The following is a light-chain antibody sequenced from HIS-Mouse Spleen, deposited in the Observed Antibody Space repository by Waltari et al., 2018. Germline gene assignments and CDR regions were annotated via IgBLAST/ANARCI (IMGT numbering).Light chain of an antibody. CDR1: ALPKKY. Sequence: SSELTQPPSVPVSPGQTARITCSGAALPKKYAYWYQQKSGQAPVLVIYEDSKRPSGIPEGFSGSSSGTMATLTISGAQVEDEADYYCYSTDSSGNHRVFGGGTKLTVL. CDR3: YSTDSSGNHRV. J-gene: IGLJ2*01. V-gene: IGLV3-10*01. CDR2: EDS.